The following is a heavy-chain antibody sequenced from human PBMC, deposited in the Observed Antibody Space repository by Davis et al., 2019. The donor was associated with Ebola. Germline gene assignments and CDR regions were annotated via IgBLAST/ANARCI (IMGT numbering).Heavy chain of an antibody. CDR2: IKSKIDGGTT. Sequence: GESLKISCAASGFSFTNAWMTWVRQAPGKGPEWVGRIKSKIDGGTTDYAAPVKGRFTISRDDSKNTLYLQMTSLKTENTAVYYCTTDMTTVTTFYFDYWGQGTQVTVSS. D-gene: IGHD4-11*01. CDR3: TTDMTTVTTFYFDY. J-gene: IGHJ4*02. V-gene: IGHV3-15*01. CDR1: GFSFTNAW.